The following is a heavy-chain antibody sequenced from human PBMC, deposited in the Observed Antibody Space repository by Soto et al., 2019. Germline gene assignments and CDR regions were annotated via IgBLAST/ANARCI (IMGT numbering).Heavy chain of an antibody. Sequence: SETLSLTCAVSGGSISSSNWWSWVRQPPGKGLEWIGEIYHSGSTNYNPSLKSRVTLSVDKSKNQFSLKLSSVTAADTAVYYCASRTSSPYFDYWGQGTLVTVSS. CDR2: IYHSGST. CDR3: ASRTSSPYFDY. V-gene: IGHV4-4*02. CDR1: GGSISSSNW. J-gene: IGHJ4*02. D-gene: IGHD3-10*01.